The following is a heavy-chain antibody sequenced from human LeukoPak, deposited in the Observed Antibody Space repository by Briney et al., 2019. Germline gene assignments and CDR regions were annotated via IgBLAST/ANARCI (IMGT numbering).Heavy chain of an antibody. Sequence: GESLKISCKASGYIFTNYWIVWVRQMPGKGLEWMGIIYPGDSDTRYNPSFQGQVTISADKSITTAYLQWSSLKASDTAMYYCARSYTSETYCNRFDPWGQGTQVTVSS. V-gene: IGHV5-51*01. D-gene: IGHD3-10*01. J-gene: IGHJ5*02. CDR3: ARSYTSETYCNRFDP. CDR2: IYPGDSDT. CDR1: GYIFTNYW.